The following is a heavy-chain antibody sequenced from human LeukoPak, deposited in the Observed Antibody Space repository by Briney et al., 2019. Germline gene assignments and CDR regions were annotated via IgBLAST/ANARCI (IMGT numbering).Heavy chain of an antibody. CDR2: MNPNSGNT. Sequence: GASVKVSCKASGYTFTSYDINWVRQATGQGLEWMGWMNPNSGNTGYAQKFQGRVTMTRNTSISTAYMELSSLRSEDTAVYYCARSDYDFWSGYYYYGMDVWGQGTTVTVSS. V-gene: IGHV1-8*01. D-gene: IGHD3-3*01. CDR3: ARSDYDFWSGYYYYGMDV. CDR1: GYTFTSYD. J-gene: IGHJ6*02.